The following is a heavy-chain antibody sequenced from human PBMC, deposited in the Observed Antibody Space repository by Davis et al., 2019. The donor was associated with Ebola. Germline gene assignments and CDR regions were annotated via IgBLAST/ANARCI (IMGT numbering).Heavy chain of an antibody. V-gene: IGHV4-34*01. Sequence: GSLTLSCAVYGASSSGYYWSWIRQPPGKGLEWIGEINRGGGTNYNPSLKSRVTISSDMSKNQFSLKLSSVTAADTAVYFCARGRTGSDHPRLDSWGQGTLVTVSS. CDR2: INRGGGT. CDR1: GASSSGYY. D-gene: IGHD7-27*01. J-gene: IGHJ4*02. CDR3: ARGRTGSDHPRLDS.